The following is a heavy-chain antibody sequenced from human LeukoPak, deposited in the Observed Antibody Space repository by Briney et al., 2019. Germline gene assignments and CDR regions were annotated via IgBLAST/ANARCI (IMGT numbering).Heavy chain of an antibody. CDR2: IYPGDSDT. J-gene: IGHJ5*02. V-gene: IGHV5-51*01. D-gene: IGHD3-3*01. Sequence: GESLKISCEGSGYSFTSYWIGWVRQMPGKGLEWMGIIYPGDSDTRYSPSFQGQVTISADKSISTAYLQWSSLKASDTAMYYCARRLGESGYYSWFDPWGQGTLVTVSS. CDR1: GYSFTSYW. CDR3: ARRLGESGYYSWFDP.